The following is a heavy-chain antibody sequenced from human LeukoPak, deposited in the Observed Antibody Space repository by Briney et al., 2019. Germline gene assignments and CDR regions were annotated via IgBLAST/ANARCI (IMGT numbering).Heavy chain of an antibody. CDR1: GFTFSSYA. Sequence: GGSLRLSCAASGFTFSSYAMSWVRQAPGKGLEWVSTISGPGSSTYSADSVKGRFTISRDNSKNTLYLQMHSLRAGDTAIYYCAKPSRDFDSSGYSHFDYWGQGTLVTVSS. V-gene: IGHV3-23*01. D-gene: IGHD3-22*01. CDR2: ISGPGSST. CDR3: AKPSRDFDSSGYSHFDY. J-gene: IGHJ4*02.